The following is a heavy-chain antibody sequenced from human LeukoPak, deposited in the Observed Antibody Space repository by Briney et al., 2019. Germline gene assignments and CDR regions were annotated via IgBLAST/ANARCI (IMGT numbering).Heavy chain of an antibody. J-gene: IGHJ6*03. Sequence: SETLSLTCTVSGGSISNYYWAWIRQPPGKGLEWIGYIYYSGTTNYNPSLESRVTISVDTSKNQFSLKLSSVTAADTAVYYCARGDYDFWSGYHSYYYYMDVWGKGTTVTVSS. D-gene: IGHD3-3*01. V-gene: IGHV4-59*01. CDR3: ARGDYDFWSGYHSYYYYMDV. CDR2: IYYSGTT. CDR1: GGSISNYY.